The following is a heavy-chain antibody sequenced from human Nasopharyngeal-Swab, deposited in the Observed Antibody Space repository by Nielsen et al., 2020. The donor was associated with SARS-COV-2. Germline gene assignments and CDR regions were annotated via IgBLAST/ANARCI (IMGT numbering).Heavy chain of an antibody. Sequence: GGSLRLSCAASRFTFSSYAMSWVRQAPGMGLEWVSAISGSGGSTYYADSVKGRFTISRDNSKNTLYLQMNSLRAEDTAVYYCAKRPYCGSNSCYYYFDYWGQGTLVTVSS. V-gene: IGHV3-23*01. CDR1: RFTFSSYA. CDR2: ISGSGGST. D-gene: IGHD2-2*01. J-gene: IGHJ4*02. CDR3: AKRPYCGSNSCYYYFDY.